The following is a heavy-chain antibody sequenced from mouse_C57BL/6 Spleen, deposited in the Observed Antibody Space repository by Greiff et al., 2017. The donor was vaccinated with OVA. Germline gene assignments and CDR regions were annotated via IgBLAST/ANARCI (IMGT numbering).Heavy chain of an antibody. CDR2: IHPNSGST. D-gene: IGHD2-3*01. V-gene: IGHV1-64*01. CDR1: GYTFTSYW. CDR3: AIYDGYFAWFAY. Sequence: QVQLQQPGAELVKPGASVKLSCKASGYTFTSYWMHWVKQRPGQGLEWIGMIHPNSGSTNYNEKFKSKATLTVDKSSSTAYMQLSSLTSEDSAVYYCAIYDGYFAWFAYWGQGTLVTVSA. J-gene: IGHJ3*01.